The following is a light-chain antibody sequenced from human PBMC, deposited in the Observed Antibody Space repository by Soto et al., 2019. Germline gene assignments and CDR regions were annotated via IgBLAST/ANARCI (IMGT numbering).Light chain of an antibody. V-gene: IGLV2-14*03. CDR2: DVS. J-gene: IGLJ2*01. Sequence: QSALTQPASVSGSPGQSITISCTATSSDVGDYNYVSWYQQHPGKAPKLMIYDVSHRPSGVSNRFSGYKSGNTASLTISGLQAEDEADYYCSSYTTSNTLFGGGTKLTVL. CDR3: SSYTTSNTL. CDR1: SSDVGDYNY.